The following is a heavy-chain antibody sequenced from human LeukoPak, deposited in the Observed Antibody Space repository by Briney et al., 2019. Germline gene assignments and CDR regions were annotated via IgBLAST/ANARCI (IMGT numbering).Heavy chain of an antibody. CDR1: GFSFSNFG. D-gene: IGHD4-11*01. CDR2: ISYDGSNT. J-gene: IGHJ6*02. V-gene: IGHV3-30*18. Sequence: GGSLRFSCAASGFSFSNFGMHWVRQAPGKGLEWVSVISYDGSNTYYADSVKGRFTISRDNSQNTLFLQMISLRTEDTAVYYCAKGSAYSDYYYYGMDVWGQGTTVTVSS. CDR3: AKGSAYSDYYYYGMDV.